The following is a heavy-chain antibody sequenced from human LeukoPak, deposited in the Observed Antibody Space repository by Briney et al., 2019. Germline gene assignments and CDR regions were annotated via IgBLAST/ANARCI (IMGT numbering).Heavy chain of an antibody. Sequence: ASVKVSCKVSGYTLTELSMDWVRQAPGKGLEWMGGFDPEDSETIYAQKFQGRVTMTDDTSTDTAYMELSSLRSEDTAVYYCATDRELRFLEWLLISYWGQGTLVTVSS. J-gene: IGHJ4*02. D-gene: IGHD3-3*01. CDR3: ATDRELRFLEWLLISY. V-gene: IGHV1-24*01. CDR2: FDPEDSET. CDR1: GYTLTELS.